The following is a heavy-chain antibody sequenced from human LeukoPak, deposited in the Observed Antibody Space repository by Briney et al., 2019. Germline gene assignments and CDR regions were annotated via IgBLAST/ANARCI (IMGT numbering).Heavy chain of an antibody. CDR1: GGSISSYY. V-gene: IGHV4-59*01. CDR2: IHYRGST. Sequence: SETLSLTCTVSGGSISSYYWSWIRQPAGKGLEWIGNIHYRGSTYYNPPLKSRVTISADTSKNQFSLKLSSVTAADTAVYYCARETGQYYMDVWGKGTTVTVSS. D-gene: IGHD1-1*01. CDR3: ARETGQYYMDV. J-gene: IGHJ6*03.